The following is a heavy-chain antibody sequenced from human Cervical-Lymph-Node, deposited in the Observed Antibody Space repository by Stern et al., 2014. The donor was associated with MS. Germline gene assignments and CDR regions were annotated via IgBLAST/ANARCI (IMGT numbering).Heavy chain of an antibody. CDR3: ASPSYRDAFDI. CDR1: GYTFTRYY. J-gene: IGHJ3*02. Sequence: DQLVQSGAEVKKPGASVKVSCKASGYTFTRYYMYWVRQAPGQGLEWMGIINPSGGSTSYATKFQGRGNMTRDTCTSTVYMELSSLRSEDTAVYYCASPSYRDAFDIGGQGTMVTVSS. D-gene: IGHD1-14*01. V-gene: IGHV1-46*01. CDR2: INPSGGST.